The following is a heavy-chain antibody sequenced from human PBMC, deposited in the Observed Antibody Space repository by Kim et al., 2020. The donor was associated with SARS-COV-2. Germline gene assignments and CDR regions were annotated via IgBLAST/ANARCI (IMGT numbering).Heavy chain of an antibody. V-gene: IGHV3-49*03. CDR3: TRKVGGGNPRVSVYFDY. D-gene: IGHD2-15*01. CDR2: IRSKAYGGTT. J-gene: IGHJ4*02. Sequence: GGSLRLSCTASGFTFGDYAMSWFRQAPGKGLEWVGFIRSKAYGGTTEYAASVKGRFTISRDDSKSIAYLQMNSLKTEDTAVYYCTRKVGGGNPRVSVYFDYWGQGTLVTVSS. CDR1: GFTFGDYA.